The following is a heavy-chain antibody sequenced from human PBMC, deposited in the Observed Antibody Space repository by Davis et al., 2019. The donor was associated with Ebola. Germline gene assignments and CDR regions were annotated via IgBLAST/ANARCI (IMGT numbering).Heavy chain of an antibody. D-gene: IGHD1-7*01. CDR3: AGLPWNSKSFDY. Sequence: HSQTLSLTCAISGDSVSISSAAWNWIRLSPSRGLEWLGRTYYNSKWYSDYAVSVKSRITINPDTSKNQFSLHLNSVTPEDTAVYYCAGLPWNSKSFDYWGQGTLVTVSS. V-gene: IGHV6-1*01. CDR1: GDSVSISSAA. J-gene: IGHJ4*02. CDR2: TYYNSKWYS.